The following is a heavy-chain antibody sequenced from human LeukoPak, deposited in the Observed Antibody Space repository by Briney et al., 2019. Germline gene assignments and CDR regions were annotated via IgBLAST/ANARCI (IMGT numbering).Heavy chain of an antibody. D-gene: IGHD6-13*01. J-gene: IGHJ4*02. V-gene: IGHV1-46*01. CDR2: INPSGGGT. CDR1: GYTFTNYF. Sequence: ASVKVSCKASGYTFTNYFMHWVRQAPGQGLEWMGVINPSGGGTTYAQRFQGRVTMTRDTSTSTVHMELSSLRSEDTAVYYCARDSVQLAIDYWGQGTLVTVSS. CDR3: ARDSVQLAIDY.